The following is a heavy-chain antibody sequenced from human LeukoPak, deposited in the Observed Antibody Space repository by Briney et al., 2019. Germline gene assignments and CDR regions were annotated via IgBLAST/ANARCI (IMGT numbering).Heavy chain of an antibody. CDR3: AVGPNWNYARHNWFDP. D-gene: IGHD1-7*01. CDR2: INPNSGGT. J-gene: IGHJ5*02. CDR1: GYTFTSYG. Sequence: LVASVKVSCKASGYTFTSYGISWVRQAPGQGLEWMGWINPNSGGTNYAQKFQGRVTMTRDTSISTAYMELSRLRSDDTAVYYCAVGPNWNYARHNWFDPWGQGTLVTVSS. V-gene: IGHV1-2*03.